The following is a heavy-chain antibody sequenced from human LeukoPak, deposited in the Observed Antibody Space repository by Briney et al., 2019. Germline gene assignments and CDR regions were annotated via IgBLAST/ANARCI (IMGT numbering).Heavy chain of an antibody. Sequence: GGSLRLSCGASGFTFSSYAMNWVRQAPGKGLEWVALIWYDGSNKYYADSVKGRLTISRDNSKNTLFLQMNSLRAEDTAVYYCAREGPRGNSQFDYWGQGTLVTVSS. CDR3: AREGPRGNSQFDY. V-gene: IGHV3-33*08. J-gene: IGHJ4*02. CDR1: GFTFSSYA. D-gene: IGHD2/OR15-2a*01. CDR2: IWYDGSNK.